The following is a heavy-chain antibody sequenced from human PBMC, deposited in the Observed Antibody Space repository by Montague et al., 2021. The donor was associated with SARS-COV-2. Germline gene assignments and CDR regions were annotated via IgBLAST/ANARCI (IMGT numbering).Heavy chain of an antibody. CDR2: IFGSAAGT. CDR3: AKQPGAGAVVYWYFDL. J-gene: IGHJ2*01. D-gene: IGHD6-19*01. Sequence: SLRLSCAASGSAFNNFAMSWVRQAPGKGLEWVSGIFGSAAGTYYGDSVKGRFTISRDNSKNTLYLQMNSLRAEDTAKYYCAKQPGAGAVVYWYFDLWGRGTVVSVSS. CDR1: GSAFNNFA. V-gene: IGHV3-23*01.